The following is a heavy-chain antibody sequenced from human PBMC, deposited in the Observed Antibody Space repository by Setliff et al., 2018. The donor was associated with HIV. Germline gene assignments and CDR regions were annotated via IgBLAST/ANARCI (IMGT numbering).Heavy chain of an antibody. CDR1: GASVSTTGYY. V-gene: IGHV4-39*02. CDR3: ATYLSDNYLDGAFDI. Sequence: SETLSLTCTVSGASVSTTGYYWGWLRQSPGKGLQWIGTTFYSGSTYYNPSLKSRVTIFLDTSNNDFSLTLTSVTAADTALYFCATYLSDNYLDGAFDIWGRGTMVT. D-gene: IGHD3-3*01. CDR2: TFYSGST. J-gene: IGHJ3*02.